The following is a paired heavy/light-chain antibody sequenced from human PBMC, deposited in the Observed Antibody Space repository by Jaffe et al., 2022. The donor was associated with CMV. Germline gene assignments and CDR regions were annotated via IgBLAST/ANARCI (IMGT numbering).Light chain of an antibody. V-gene: IGLV3-21*04. Sequence: SYVLTQPPSVSVAPGKTARITCGGNNIGSKSVHWYQQKPGQAPVLVIYYDSDRPSGIPERFSGSNSGNTATLTISRVEAGDEADYYCQVWDSSSDHPAVFGGGTKLTVL. CDR3: QVWDSSSDHPAV. J-gene: IGLJ2*01. CDR1: NIGSKS. CDR2: YDS.
Heavy chain of an antibody. CDR3: ARRGSDSEETYNWNYPFDY. CDR1: GGSISSSSYY. D-gene: IGHD1-7*01. CDR2: IYYSGST. V-gene: IGHV4-39*01. Sequence: QLQLQESGPGLVKPSETLSLTCTVSGGSISSSSYYWGWIRQPPGKGLEWIGSIYYSGSTYYNPSLKSRVTISVDTSKNQFSLKLSSVTAADTAVYYCARRGSDSEETYNWNYPFDYWGQGTLVTVSS. J-gene: IGHJ4*02.